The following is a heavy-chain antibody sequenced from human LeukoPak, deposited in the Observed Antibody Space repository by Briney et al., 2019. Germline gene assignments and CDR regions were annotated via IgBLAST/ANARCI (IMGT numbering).Heavy chain of an antibody. J-gene: IGHJ3*02. CDR1: GVSISSGSYY. CDR3: ARHLGGSGSHDAFDI. V-gene: IGHV4-61*02. D-gene: IGHD3-10*01. CDR2: IYTSGST. Sequence: PSETLSLTCTVSGVSISSGSYYWSWIRQPAGKGLEWIGRIYTSGSTNYNPSLKSRVTISVDKSKNQFSLRLSSMTAADTAVYYCARHLGGSGSHDAFDIWGQGTMVTVSS.